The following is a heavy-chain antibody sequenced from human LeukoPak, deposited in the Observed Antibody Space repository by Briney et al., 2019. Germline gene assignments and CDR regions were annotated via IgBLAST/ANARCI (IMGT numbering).Heavy chain of an antibody. V-gene: IGHV1-8*01. Sequence: ASVKVSCKASGYTFTSYDINWVRQATGQGLEWMGWMNPNSGNTGYAQKFQGRVTMTRNTSISTAYMELSSLRSEDTAVYYCASGRDIVATEYYFDYWGQGTLVTVSS. CDR2: MNPNSGNT. CDR3: ASGRDIVATEYYFDY. D-gene: IGHD5-12*01. J-gene: IGHJ4*02. CDR1: GYTFTSYD.